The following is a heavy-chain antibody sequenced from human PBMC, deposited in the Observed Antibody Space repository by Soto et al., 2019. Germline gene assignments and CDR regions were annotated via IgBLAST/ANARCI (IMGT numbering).Heavy chain of an antibody. CDR1: GGSMSSYY. J-gene: IGHJ4*02. CDR3: ARGERTNWNYVY. V-gene: IGHV4-59*01. D-gene: IGHD1-7*01. Sequence: SXSLSLTCTVSGGSMSSYYWGWIRQPPWKGLEWIGYIYYSGSTNYNPSLKSRVTISVDTSKNQFSLKLSSVTAADTAVYYCARGERTNWNYVYWGQGTLVTVSS. CDR2: IYYSGST.